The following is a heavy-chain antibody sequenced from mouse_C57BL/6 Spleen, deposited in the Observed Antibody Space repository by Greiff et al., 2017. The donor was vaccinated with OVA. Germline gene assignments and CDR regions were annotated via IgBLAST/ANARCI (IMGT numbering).Heavy chain of an antibody. J-gene: IGHJ2*01. Sequence: QVQLKQSGPELVKPGASVKISCKASGYAFSSSWMNWVKQRPGKGLEWIGRIYPGDGDTNYNGKFKGKATLTADKSSSTAYMQLSSLTSEDSAVYFCARLWGTGYFDYWGQGTTLTVSS. CDR1: GYAFSSSW. CDR2: IYPGDGDT. D-gene: IGHD3-3*01. CDR3: ARLWGTGYFDY. V-gene: IGHV1-82*01.